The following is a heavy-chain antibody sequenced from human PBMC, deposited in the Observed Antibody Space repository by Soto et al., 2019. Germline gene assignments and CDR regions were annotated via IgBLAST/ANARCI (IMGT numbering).Heavy chain of an antibody. CDR2: SNHSGST. D-gene: IGHD3-10*01. Sequence: QVQLQQWGAGLLKPSETLSLTCAVYGGSFSGYYWSWIRQPPGKGLEWIGESNHSGSTNYNPSIKSRATISLDTSKNRFSLKLSSVTAADTAVYYCARGRGLLRFGELSCRFDYWGQGTLVIVSS. CDR3: ARGRGLLRFGELSCRFDY. V-gene: IGHV4-34*01. J-gene: IGHJ4*02. CDR1: GGSFSGYY.